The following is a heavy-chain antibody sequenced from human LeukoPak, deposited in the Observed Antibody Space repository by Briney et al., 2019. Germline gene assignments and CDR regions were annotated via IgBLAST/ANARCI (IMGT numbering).Heavy chain of an antibody. CDR2: IIPIFGTA. V-gene: IGHV1-69*13. Sequence: SVKVSCKASGYTFTTYGLSWVRQAPGQGLEWMGGIIPIFGTANYAQKFQGRVTITADESTSTAYMELSSLRSEDTAVYYCAREYNWFDPWGQGTLVTVSS. CDR1: GYTFTTYG. CDR3: AREYNWFDP. J-gene: IGHJ5*02.